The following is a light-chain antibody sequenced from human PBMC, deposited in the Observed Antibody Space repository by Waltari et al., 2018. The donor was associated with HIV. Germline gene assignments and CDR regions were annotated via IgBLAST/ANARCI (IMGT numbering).Light chain of an antibody. Sequence: QSALTQPASVSGSPGQSITISCTGTSSDVGNYDYVSWYQKQQGKSPKLMIYDVSKRLSAVSQCFSGSKSGNTASLRISGLQAEDEADYYCCSYAGSSTVVFGTGTKVTVL. CDR1: SSDVGNYDY. CDR3: CSYAGSSTVV. CDR2: DVS. J-gene: IGLJ1*01. V-gene: IGLV2-23*02.